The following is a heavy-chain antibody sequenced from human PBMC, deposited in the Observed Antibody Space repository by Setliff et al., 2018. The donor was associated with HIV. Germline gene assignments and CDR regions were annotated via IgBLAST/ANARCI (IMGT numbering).Heavy chain of an antibody. D-gene: IGHD6-19*01. V-gene: IGHV3-7*01. J-gene: IGHJ4*02. CDR2: IKEDGSEK. CDR1: GFTLGSDW. CDR3: ARLGAVAVRSAFDY. Sequence: PGGSLRLSCAASGFTLGSDWMSWVRQAPGKGLEWVASIKEDGSEKYYVDSLKGRFTISRDSAKNSLYLQMDSLRAEDTAVYYCARLGAVAVRSAFDYWGQGTLVTVSS.